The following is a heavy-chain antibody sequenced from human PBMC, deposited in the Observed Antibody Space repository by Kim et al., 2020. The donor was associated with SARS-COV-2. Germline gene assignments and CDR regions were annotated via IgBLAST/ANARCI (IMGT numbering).Heavy chain of an antibody. J-gene: IGHJ6*02. CDR2: IRSKSNNYAT. V-gene: IGHV3-73*01. Sequence: GGSLRLSCAASAFTLSGSAMHWVRQASGRGLEWIGRIRSKSNNYATAYAASVKGRFTLSRDDSENTAYLQMSSLRTEDTAVYYCSRRPAGGGMDVWGQGTTVTVSS. D-gene: IGHD6-13*01. CDR1: AFTLSGSA. CDR3: SRRPAGGGMDV.